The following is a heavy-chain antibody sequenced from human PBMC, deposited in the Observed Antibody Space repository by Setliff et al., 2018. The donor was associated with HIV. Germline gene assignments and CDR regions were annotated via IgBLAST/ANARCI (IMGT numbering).Heavy chain of an antibody. J-gene: IGHJ4*02. Sequence: PGGSLRLSCAASGFSFSNAWMDWIRQAPGKGLEWVSYISISGGTIYYADSVKGRFTISRDNAENSLYLQMNSLRAEDTAVYYCARDVSYYDISGYYLADFWGQGTLVTVSS. V-gene: IGHV3-11*01. CDR3: ARDVSYYDISGYYLADF. CDR1: GFSFSNAW. D-gene: IGHD3-22*01. CDR2: ISISGGTI.